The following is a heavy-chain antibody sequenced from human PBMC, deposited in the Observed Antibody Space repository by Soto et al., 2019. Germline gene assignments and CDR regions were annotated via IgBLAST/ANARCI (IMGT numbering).Heavy chain of an antibody. CDR2: IYHSGST. Sequence: QVQLQESGPGLVKPSGTLSLTCAVSGGSISSSNWWSWVRQPPGKGLGWIGEIYHSGSTNYNPSLKSRVTISVDKSKNQFSLKLSSVTAADTDVYYCASRVSSGWPPPLDYWGQGTLVTVSS. CDR1: GGSISSSNW. V-gene: IGHV4-4*02. CDR3: ASRVSSGWPPPLDY. D-gene: IGHD6-19*01. J-gene: IGHJ4*02.